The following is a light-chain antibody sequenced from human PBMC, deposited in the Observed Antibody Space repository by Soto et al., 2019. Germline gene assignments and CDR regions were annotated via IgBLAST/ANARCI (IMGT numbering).Light chain of an antibody. V-gene: IGKV4-1*01. CDR1: QSVLYSSNNKNY. CDR3: QQYYSTPWT. Sequence: DIVMTQSPDSLAVSLGESATINCKSSQSVLYSSNNKNYLTWYQQKPGQPPKLLIYWASTRESGVPDRFSGSGSGTDFTLYISSLQAEDVAVYYCQQYYSTPWTFGQGTKLEIK. CDR2: WAS. J-gene: IGKJ1*01.